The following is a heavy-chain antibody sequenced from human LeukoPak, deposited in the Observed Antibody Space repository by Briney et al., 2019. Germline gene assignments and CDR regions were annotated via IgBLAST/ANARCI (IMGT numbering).Heavy chain of an antibody. CDR3: AREMATTGRSLDY. CDR2: ISYDGSNE. V-gene: IGHV3-30-3*01. Sequence: GGSLRLSCAASGFTFSSYAMHWVRQAPGKGLEWVAVISYDGSNEYSADSVKGRFTISRDNSKNTLYLQMNSLRREDTAVYYCAREMATTGRSLDYWGQGTLVTVSS. J-gene: IGHJ4*02. D-gene: IGHD5-24*01. CDR1: GFTFSSYA.